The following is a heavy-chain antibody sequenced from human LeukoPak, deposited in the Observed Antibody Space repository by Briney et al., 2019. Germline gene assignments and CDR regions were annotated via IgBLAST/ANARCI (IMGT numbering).Heavy chain of an antibody. V-gene: IGHV3-30*18. J-gene: IGHJ4*02. CDR3: AKARRVVVPAAIQARPDY. CDR2: ISYDGSNK. CDR1: GFTFSSYG. D-gene: IGHD2-2*02. Sequence: GGSLRLSCAASGFTFSSYGMHWVRQAPGKGLEWVAVISYDGSNKYYADSVKGRFTISRDNSKNTLYLQMNSLRAEDMAVYYCAKARRVVVPAAIQARPDYWGQGTLVTVSS.